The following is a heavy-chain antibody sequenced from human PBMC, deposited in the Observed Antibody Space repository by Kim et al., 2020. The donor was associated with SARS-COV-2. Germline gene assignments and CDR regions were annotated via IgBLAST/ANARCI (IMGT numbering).Heavy chain of an antibody. J-gene: IGHJ1*01. CDR1: GFTFGSTS. V-gene: IGHV3-30*03. CDR3: AGDGHCYGCVGGAGD. D-gene: IGHD2-21*01. CDR2: ISAGENKK. Sequence: GGSLRLSCAGSGFTFGSTSMHWVRQAPGKGLEWVSLISAGENKKFYMDSVKGRFTVSSDNSQNTLYLQIDSLRADATAVSYCAGDGHCYGCVGGAGDWG.